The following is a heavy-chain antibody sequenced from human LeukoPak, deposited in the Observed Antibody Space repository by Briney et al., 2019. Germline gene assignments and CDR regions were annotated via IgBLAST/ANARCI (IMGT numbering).Heavy chain of an antibody. D-gene: IGHD6-13*01. J-gene: IGHJ4*02. V-gene: IGHV1-24*01. Sequence: ASVKVSCKVSGYTLTELSMHWVRQAPGKGLEWMGGFDPEDGETIYAQKFQGRATITRDTSASTAYMELSSLRSEDTAVYYCARNIAGTALSSDYWGQGTLVTVSS. CDR3: ARNIAGTALSSDY. CDR2: FDPEDGET. CDR1: GYTLTELS.